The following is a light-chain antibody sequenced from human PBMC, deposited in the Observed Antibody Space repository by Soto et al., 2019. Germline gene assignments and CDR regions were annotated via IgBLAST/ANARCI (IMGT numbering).Light chain of an antibody. CDR3: QQYNNRPYT. CDR2: GAS. CDR1: QSISSD. V-gene: IGKV3-15*01. Sequence: EIMMTQSPDTLSVSPGERATVSCSASQSISSDFAWFHLKPGQAPRLLIYGASTRAPDVPERFSGSGSGTEFNLTISSLQSEDFEVYYCQQYNNRPYTFGQGTKLEIK. J-gene: IGKJ2*01.